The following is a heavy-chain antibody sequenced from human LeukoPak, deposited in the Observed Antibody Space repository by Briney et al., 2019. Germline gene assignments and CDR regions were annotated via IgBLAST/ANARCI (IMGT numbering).Heavy chain of an antibody. J-gene: IGHJ3*02. CDR1: GYTFTSYG. D-gene: IGHD2-15*01. V-gene: IGHV1-18*01. Sequence: ASVKVSCKASGYTFTSYGISWVRQTPGQGLEWMGWISVYNGNTNYAQKRQGRVTMTTDTSTSTAYMELRSLRSDDTAVYYCASPYCSGGTCYAHDAFDIWGQGTMVTVSS. CDR3: ASPYCSGGTCYAHDAFDI. CDR2: ISVYNGNT.